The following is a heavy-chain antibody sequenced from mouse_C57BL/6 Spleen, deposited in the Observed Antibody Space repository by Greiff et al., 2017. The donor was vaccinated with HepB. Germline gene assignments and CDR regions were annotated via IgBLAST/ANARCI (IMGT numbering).Heavy chain of an antibody. CDR1: GFTFSDYG. CDR3: AKIYYDYDYAMDY. CDR2: ISSGSSTI. V-gene: IGHV5-17*01. Sequence: EVKLMESGGGLVKPGGSLKLSCAASGFTFSDYGMHWVRQAPEKGLEWVAYISSGSSTIYYADTVKGRFTISRDNAKNTLFLQMTSLRSEDTAMYYCAKIYYDYDYAMDYWGQGTSATVSS. D-gene: IGHD2-4*01. J-gene: IGHJ4*01.